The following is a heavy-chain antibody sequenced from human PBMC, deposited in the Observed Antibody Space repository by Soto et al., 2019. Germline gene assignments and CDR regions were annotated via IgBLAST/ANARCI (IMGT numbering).Heavy chain of an antibody. D-gene: IGHD4-4*01. V-gene: IGHV3-30*18. CDR3: AEDRGGLHPNGPYYYYYGMDV. J-gene: IGHJ6*02. CDR2: ISYDGSNK. CDR1: GFTFSSYG. Sequence: PWGSLRLSCAASGFTFSSYGMHWVRQAPGKGLEWVAVISYDGSNKYYADSVRGRFTISRDNSKNTLYLQMNSLRAEDTAVYYCAEDRGGLHPNGPYYYYYGMDVWGQGATVTVSS.